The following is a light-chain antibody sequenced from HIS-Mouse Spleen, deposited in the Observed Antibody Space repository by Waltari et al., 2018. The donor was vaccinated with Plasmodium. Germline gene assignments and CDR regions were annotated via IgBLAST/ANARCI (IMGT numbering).Light chain of an antibody. V-gene: IGKV3-15*01. Sequence: IVMTHYPATLSVSPGERATLSCRASQSVNSNLAWYQQKPGQAPRRLIYGASTRATGMPARGSGSGYGTEYTLTISGRQSEDFAVYYCQQYNNWPTFGQGTRLEIK. J-gene: IGKJ5*01. CDR1: QSVNSN. CDR3: QQYNNWPT. CDR2: GAS.